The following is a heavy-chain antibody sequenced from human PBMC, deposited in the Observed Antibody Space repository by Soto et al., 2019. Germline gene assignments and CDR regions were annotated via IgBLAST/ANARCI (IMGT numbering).Heavy chain of an antibody. Sequence: EVQLVESGGGLVQPGGSLRLSCEASGFTFRNYDMHWVRQGTGKGLEWVSGISAAGDPDYADSVEGRFSISRENAQNSFFLQMIRLRVVYTAVYYRDRTYRDCDGLDVWGQGTTVIVSS. CDR3: DRTYRDCDGLDV. D-gene: IGHD2-21*02. CDR2: ISAAGDP. CDR1: GFTFRNYD. J-gene: IGHJ6*02. V-gene: IGHV3-13*05.